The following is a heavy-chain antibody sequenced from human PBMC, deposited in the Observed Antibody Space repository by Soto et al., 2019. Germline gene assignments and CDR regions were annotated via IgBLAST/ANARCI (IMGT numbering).Heavy chain of an antibody. CDR1: GFTFSSYW. V-gene: IGHV3-74*01. D-gene: IGHD6-19*01. CDR3: ARVRVAVAGYDAFDI. J-gene: IGHJ3*02. Sequence: PGGSLRLSXAASGFTFSSYWMHWVRQAPGKGLVWVSRINSDGSSTSYADSVKGRFTISRDNAKNTLYLQMNSLRAEDTAVYYCARVRVAVAGYDAFDIWGQGTMVTVSS. CDR2: INSDGSST.